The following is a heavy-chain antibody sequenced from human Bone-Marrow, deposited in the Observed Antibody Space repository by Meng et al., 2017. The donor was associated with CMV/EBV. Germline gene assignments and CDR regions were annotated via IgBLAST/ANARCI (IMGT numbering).Heavy chain of an antibody. V-gene: IGHV4-30-4*08. Sequence: SETLSLTCTVSGGSISSGDYYWSWIRQPPGKGLEWIGYIDYSGSTYYNPSLKSRVTISVDTSKNQFSLKLSSVTAADTAGYYCARGLDCSSTSCYTGRYYYGMDVWGQGTTVTVSS. D-gene: IGHD2-2*02. CDR2: IDYSGST. CDR1: GGSISSGDYY. J-gene: IGHJ6*02. CDR3: ARGLDCSSTSCYTGRYYYGMDV.